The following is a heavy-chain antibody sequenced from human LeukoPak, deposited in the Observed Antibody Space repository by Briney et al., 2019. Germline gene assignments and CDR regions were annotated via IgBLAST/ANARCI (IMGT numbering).Heavy chain of an antibody. D-gene: IGHD2-15*01. CDR2: IYESGST. CDR1: GESLNSYY. J-gene: IGHJ4*02. V-gene: IGHV4-34*01. Sequence: SETLSLTCAVYGESLNSYYWSWIRQPPEKGLEWIGEIYESGSTEYNPSLKSRVTISMVPSKQQFSLSLTSVTAADTAVYYCARGAWATRLGSWGLGTPVIVSS. CDR3: ARGAWATRLGS.